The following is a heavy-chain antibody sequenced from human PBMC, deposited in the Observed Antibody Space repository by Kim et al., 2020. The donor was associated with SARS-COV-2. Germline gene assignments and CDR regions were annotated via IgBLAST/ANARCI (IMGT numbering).Heavy chain of an antibody. Sequence: GGSMRLSCAASGFTFSSYAMHWVRQAPGKGLEWVAVISYDGSNKYYADSVKGRFTISRDNSKNTLYLQMNSLRAEDTAVYYCAAPPMVRGVITYYFDYWGQGTLVTVSS. CDR2: ISYDGSNK. J-gene: IGHJ4*02. V-gene: IGHV3-30*04. CDR3: AAPPMVRGVITYYFDY. CDR1: GFTFSSYA. D-gene: IGHD3-10*01.